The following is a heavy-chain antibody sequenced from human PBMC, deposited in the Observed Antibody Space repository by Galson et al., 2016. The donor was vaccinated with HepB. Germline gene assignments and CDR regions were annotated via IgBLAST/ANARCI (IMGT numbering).Heavy chain of an antibody. CDR1: GFTFSSYR. V-gene: IGHV3-21*01. Sequence: SLRLSCAASGFTFSSYRMNWVRQAPGKGLEWVSSISSSSSCIYYAASVKGRFTISRDNAKNSLYLQMHSLRAEDTGVYYCARDWGPSKPGMDVWGQGTTVTVSS. CDR2: ISSSSSCI. D-gene: IGHD3-16*01. J-gene: IGHJ6*02. CDR3: ARDWGPSKPGMDV.